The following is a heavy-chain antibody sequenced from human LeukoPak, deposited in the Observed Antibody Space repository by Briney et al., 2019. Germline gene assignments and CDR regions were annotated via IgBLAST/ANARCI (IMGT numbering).Heavy chain of an antibody. CDR2: IYYSGST. Sequence: PSETLSLTCAVSGYSISSGYYWGWIRQPPGKGLEWIGYIYYSGSTYYNPSLKSRLTISVDTSKNQFSLKLSSVTAADTAVYYCARWTAYYYFDYWGQGTLVTVSS. CDR3: ARWTAYYYFDY. D-gene: IGHD3/OR15-3a*01. V-gene: IGHV4-38-2*01. CDR1: GYSISSGYY. J-gene: IGHJ4*02.